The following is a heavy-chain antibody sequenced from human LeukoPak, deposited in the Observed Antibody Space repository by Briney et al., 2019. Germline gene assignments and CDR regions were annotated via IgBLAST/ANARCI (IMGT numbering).Heavy chain of an antibody. J-gene: IGHJ4*02. V-gene: IGHV3-48*03. CDR3: ARVRGSYATDY. CDR1: GFTFNGYW. D-gene: IGHD3-16*01. CDR2: ISSSGDTM. Sequence: GGSLRLSCAASGFTFNGYWMNWVRQAPGKGLEWVSYISSSGDTMSYADSVKGRFTISRDDAKNSLYLQMNSLRAEDAAVYYCARVRGSYATDYWGQGALVTVSS.